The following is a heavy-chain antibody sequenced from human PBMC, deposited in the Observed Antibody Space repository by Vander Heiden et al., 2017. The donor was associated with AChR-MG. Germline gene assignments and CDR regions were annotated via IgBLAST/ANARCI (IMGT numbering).Heavy chain of an antibody. D-gene: IGHD6-13*01. Sequence: QVQLVESGGGVVQPGGSLRLSCAASGFTFSSYGMHWVRQAPGKGLEWVAFIRYDGSNKYYADSVKGRFTISRDNSKNTLYLQMNSLRAEDTAVYYCAKEPQGIAAAGTNYWGQGTLVTVSS. CDR1: GFTFSSYG. J-gene: IGHJ4*02. CDR3: AKEPQGIAAAGTNY. V-gene: IGHV3-30*02. CDR2: IRYDGSNK.